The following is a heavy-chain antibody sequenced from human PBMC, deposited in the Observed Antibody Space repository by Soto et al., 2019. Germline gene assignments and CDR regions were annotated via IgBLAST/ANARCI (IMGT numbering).Heavy chain of an antibody. CDR2: ISGSGGST. V-gene: IGHV3-23*01. CDR3: AKDNDYYCSSTSCLGLDY. J-gene: IGHJ4*02. CDR1: GFTFSSYA. Sequence: GGSLRLSCAASGFTFSSYAMSWVRQAPGKGLEWVSAISGSGGSTYYADSVKGRFTISRDNSKNTLYLQMNSLRAEDTAVYYCAKDNDYYCSSTSCLGLDYWGQGTLVTVSS. D-gene: IGHD2-2*01.